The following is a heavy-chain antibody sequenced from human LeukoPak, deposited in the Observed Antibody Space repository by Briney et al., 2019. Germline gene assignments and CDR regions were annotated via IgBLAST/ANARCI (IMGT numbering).Heavy chain of an antibody. V-gene: IGHV3-21*01. CDR2: ISSSSSYI. CDR1: GFTFSSYS. CDR3: ARDPRPVAAAGAYFDY. J-gene: IGHJ4*02. D-gene: IGHD6-13*01. Sequence: QAGGSLRLSCAASGFTFSSYSMTWVRQAPGKGLEWVSSISSSSSYIYYADSVNGRFTISRDNATNSLYLQMNSLRAEDTAVYYCARDPRPVAAAGAYFDYWGQGTLVTVSS.